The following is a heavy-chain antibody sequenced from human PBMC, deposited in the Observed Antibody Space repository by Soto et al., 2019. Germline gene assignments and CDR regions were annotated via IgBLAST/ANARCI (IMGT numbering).Heavy chain of an antibody. Sequence: GESLKISCKGSGYSFTSYWIGWVRQMPGKGLGWMGIIYPGDSDTRYSPSFQGQVTISADKSISTAYLQWSSLKASDTAMYYCASSFRAQTDYYYYGMDVWGQGTTVTVSS. V-gene: IGHV5-51*01. CDR1: GYSFTSYW. J-gene: IGHJ6*02. CDR3: ASSFRAQTDYYYYGMDV. CDR2: IYPGDSDT.